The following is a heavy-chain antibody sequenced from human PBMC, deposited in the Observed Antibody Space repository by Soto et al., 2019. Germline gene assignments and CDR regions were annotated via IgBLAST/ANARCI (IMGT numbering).Heavy chain of an antibody. CDR1: GFTFDDYG. J-gene: IGHJ5*02. D-gene: IGHD3-16*01. Sequence: GGSLRLSCAASGFTFDDYGMNWVRQAPGKGLEWVSGINWNGGSIGYADSVKGRFTISRDNTKNSLYLQMDSVRAEDTAFYYCARAPNYVWLDNWFAPWGQGTLVTVSS. CDR2: INWNGGSI. CDR3: ARAPNYVWLDNWFAP. V-gene: IGHV3-20*04.